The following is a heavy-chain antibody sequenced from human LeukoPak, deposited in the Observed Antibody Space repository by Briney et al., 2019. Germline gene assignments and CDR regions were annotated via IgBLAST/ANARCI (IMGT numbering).Heavy chain of an antibody. CDR3: ENEDSSGYYY. V-gene: IGHV3-23*01. J-gene: IGHJ4*02. CDR1: GFTFSNFA. Sequence: GGSLRLSCAASGFTFSNFAMSWVRQTPGTGLAWLSAVSPDGNYIYYADSVRGRFTTSRDNSKNTLYLQMSSLRVEDTAVYYCENEDSSGYYYWGQGTLVTVSS. D-gene: IGHD3-22*01. CDR2: VSPDGNYI.